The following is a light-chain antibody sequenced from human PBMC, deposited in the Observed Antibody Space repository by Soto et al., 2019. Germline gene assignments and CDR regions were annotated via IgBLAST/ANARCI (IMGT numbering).Light chain of an antibody. CDR1: GSDIGAYNY. CDR3: SSFVGGDSFDVI. Sequence: QLVLTQPPSASGSPGQSVTISCTGTGSDIGAYNYVSWYQQYPGKAPKVMIYDVIKRPSGVPDRFSGSKSGNTASLTVSGLRADDEAVYYCSSFVGGDSFDVIFGGGTKLTVL. CDR2: DVI. J-gene: IGLJ2*01. V-gene: IGLV2-8*01.